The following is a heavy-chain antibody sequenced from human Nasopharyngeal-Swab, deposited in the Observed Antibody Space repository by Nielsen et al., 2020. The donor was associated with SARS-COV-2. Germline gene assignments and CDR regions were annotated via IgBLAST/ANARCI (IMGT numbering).Heavy chain of an antibody. CDR3: AKDATMVRGLLFPYYYYYYYMDV. CDR2: ISGSGGST. D-gene: IGHD3-10*01. J-gene: IGHJ6*03. V-gene: IGHV3-23*01. Sequence: WIRQPPGKGLEWVSAISGSGGSTYYADSVKGRFTISRDNSKNTLYLQMNSLRAEDTAVYYCAKDATMVRGLLFPYYYYYYYMDVWGKGTTVTVSS.